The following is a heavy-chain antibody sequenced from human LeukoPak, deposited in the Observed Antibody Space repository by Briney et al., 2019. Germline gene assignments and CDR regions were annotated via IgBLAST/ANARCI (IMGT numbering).Heavy chain of an antibody. CDR1: GYTFTSYG. CDR3: ARAIIVGATHRADAFDI. CDR2: ISAYNGNT. V-gene: IGHV1-18*01. D-gene: IGHD1-26*01. J-gene: IGHJ3*02. Sequence: ASVKVSCKASGYTFTSYGISWVRQAPGQGLEWMGWISAYNGNTNYAQKLQGGVTMTTDTSTSTAYMELRSLRSDDTAVYYCARAIIVGATHRADAFDIWGQGTMVTVSS.